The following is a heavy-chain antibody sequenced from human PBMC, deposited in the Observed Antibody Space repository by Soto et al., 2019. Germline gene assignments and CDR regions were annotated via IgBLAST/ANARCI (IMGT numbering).Heavy chain of an antibody. V-gene: IGHV3-30*03. J-gene: IGHJ4*02. CDR3: AAGKYFSDY. CDR2: ISYDGNNK. Sequence: GGSLRLSCAASGFSFRNYGMHWVRQAPGKGLEWVTLISYDGNNKYYADSVKGRFTISRDNSKNTLSLQMDSLRPEDTAVYYCAAGKYFSDYWGQGTVVTVSS. CDR1: GFSFRNYG. D-gene: IGHD3-3*01.